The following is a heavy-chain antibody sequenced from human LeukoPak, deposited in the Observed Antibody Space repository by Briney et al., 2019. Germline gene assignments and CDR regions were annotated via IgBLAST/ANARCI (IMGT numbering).Heavy chain of an antibody. CDR3: ARGVAAAGSYFDY. V-gene: IGHV4-34*01. CDR1: GGSISSYY. Sequence: SETLSLTCTVSGGSISSYYWSWIRQPPGKGLEWIGEINHSGSTNYNPSLKSRVTISVDTSKNQFSLKLSSVTAADTAVYYCARGVAAAGSYFDYWGQGTLVTVSS. J-gene: IGHJ4*02. D-gene: IGHD6-13*01. CDR2: INHSGST.